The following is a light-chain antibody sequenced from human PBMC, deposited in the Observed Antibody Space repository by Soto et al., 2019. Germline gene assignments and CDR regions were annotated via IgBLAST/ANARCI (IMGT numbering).Light chain of an antibody. CDR2: GTS. Sequence: EMVMTQSPATLSISPGERATLSCRASQSVSSNFAWYQQKPGQAPRLLFYGTSNRATGVPARFSGSGSGTEFSLTISSLQSEDFAVYYCQQYNNWPITFGQGT. CDR3: QQYNNWPIT. CDR1: QSVSSN. V-gene: IGKV3-15*01. J-gene: IGKJ5*01.